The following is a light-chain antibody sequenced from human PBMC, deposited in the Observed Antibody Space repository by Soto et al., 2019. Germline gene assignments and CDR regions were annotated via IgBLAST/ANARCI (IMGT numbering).Light chain of an antibody. J-gene: IGKJ1*01. CDR1: QSLVSSNGNTY. CDR3: MQGSHFPPWT. Sequence: DVVMTQSPLSLPVTLGQPASISCRSSQSLVSSNGNTYLHWFQQRPGQPPRRLIYEVSKRDSGVPGKFSGSGSGTDFTLKISSVEAEDVGVYYCMQGSHFPPWTFGQGTKVEIK. V-gene: IGKV2-30*01. CDR2: EVS.